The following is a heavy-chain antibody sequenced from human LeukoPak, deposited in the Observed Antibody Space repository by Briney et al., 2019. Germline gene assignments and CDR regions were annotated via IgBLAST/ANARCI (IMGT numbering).Heavy chain of an antibody. CDR1: GFTFSSYS. V-gene: IGHV3-21*01. J-gene: IGHJ6*02. CDR3: ARDTYYDFWSGYYIGYYYYGMDV. D-gene: IGHD3-3*01. CDR2: ISSSSSYI. Sequence: PGGSLRLSCAASGFTFSSYSMNWVRQAPGKGLEWVSSISSSSSYIYYADSVKGRFTISRDNAKNSLYLQMNSLRAEDTAVYYCARDTYYDFWSGYYIGYYYYGMDVWGQGTTVTVSS.